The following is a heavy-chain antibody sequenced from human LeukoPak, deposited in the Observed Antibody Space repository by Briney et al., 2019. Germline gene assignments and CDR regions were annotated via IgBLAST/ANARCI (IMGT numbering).Heavy chain of an antibody. CDR3: AKGGYYERPWYFDY. V-gene: IGHV3-30-3*01. Sequence: PGGSLRLSCAASGFTFSNYPMHWVRQAPGKGLEWVAVISYDGSNKYYADSVKGRFTISRDNSKNTLYLQMNSLRAEDTAVYYCAKGGYYERPWYFDYWGQGTLVTVSS. CDR2: ISYDGSNK. J-gene: IGHJ4*02. D-gene: IGHD3-22*01. CDR1: GFTFSNYP.